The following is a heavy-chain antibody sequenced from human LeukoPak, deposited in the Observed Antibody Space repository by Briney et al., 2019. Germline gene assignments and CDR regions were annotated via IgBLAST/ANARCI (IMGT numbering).Heavy chain of an antibody. CDR1: GGTFSSYA. CDR2: IIPIFATP. CDR3: ASRTYYYDSRGYYYAPFDF. Sequence: VASVKVSCRASGGTFSSYAISWVRQAPGQGLEWMGGIIPIFATPNCAQKFQGRVPITADESTSTAYMELSSLRSDDTAVYYCASRTYYYDSRGYYYAPFDFWGQGTLVTVSS. D-gene: IGHD3-22*01. J-gene: IGHJ4*02. V-gene: IGHV1-69*13.